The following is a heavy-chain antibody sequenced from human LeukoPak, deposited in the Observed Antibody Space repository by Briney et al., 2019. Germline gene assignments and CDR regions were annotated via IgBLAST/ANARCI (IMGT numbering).Heavy chain of an antibody. CDR1: GFTFSTYN. J-gene: IGHJ4*02. CDR3: ARDGYSSGQGDY. D-gene: IGHD6-19*01. CDR2: ISSSSSYI. Sequence: PGGSLRLSCAASGFTFSTYNMNWVRQAPGKGLEWVSSISSSSSYIYYADSVKGRFTISRDNAKNSLYLQMNSLRAEDTAVYYCARDGYSSGQGDYWGQGTLVSVSS. V-gene: IGHV3-21*01.